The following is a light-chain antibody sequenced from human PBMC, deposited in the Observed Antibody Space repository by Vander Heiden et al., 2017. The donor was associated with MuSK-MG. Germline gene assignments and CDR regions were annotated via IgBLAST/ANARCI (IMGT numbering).Light chain of an antibody. CDR3: QQYNSCPPT. Sequence: CIPPPPALLSASTGDRVTISCRMSQGIGSYLAWYQQKPGKAPELLLYGASTRESGVPSRFSGSGSGTDFTLTISCLQSEDFAVYYCQQYNSCPPTFGQGTKVEIK. V-gene: IGKV1D-8*02. J-gene: IGKJ2*01. CDR2: GAS. CDR1: QGIGSY.